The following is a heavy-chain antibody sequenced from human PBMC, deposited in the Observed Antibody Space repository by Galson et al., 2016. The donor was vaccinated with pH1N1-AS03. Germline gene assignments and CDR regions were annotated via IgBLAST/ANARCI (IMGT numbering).Heavy chain of an antibody. V-gene: IGHV1-2*02. CDR3: ARDGGGIIDDAPDT. Sequence: SVKVSCKASGYNFRDYYIHWVRQAPGQGLEWMGWITPKDDDTNYAPKFQGRVTMTRDLSTSSAYLELKRLTSDETAVYFCARDGGGIIDDAPDTWGQGTLVTVSS. D-gene: IGHD2-21*01. J-gene: IGHJ3*02. CDR1: GYNFRDYY. CDR2: ITPKDDDT.